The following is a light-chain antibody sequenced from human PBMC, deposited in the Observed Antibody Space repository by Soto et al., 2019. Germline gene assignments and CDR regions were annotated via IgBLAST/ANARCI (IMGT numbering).Light chain of an antibody. CDR1: QSISTW. CDR3: QQYHSYPVT. Sequence: DIQMTQSPSTLSASVGDKVTITCRASQSISTWLAWYQQMPGTAPKVLIYKASSLESGVPSRFSGSGSGTEFTLTISSLQPDDFATYYCQQYHSYPVTFGGGTKVDIK. J-gene: IGKJ4*01. V-gene: IGKV1-5*03. CDR2: KAS.